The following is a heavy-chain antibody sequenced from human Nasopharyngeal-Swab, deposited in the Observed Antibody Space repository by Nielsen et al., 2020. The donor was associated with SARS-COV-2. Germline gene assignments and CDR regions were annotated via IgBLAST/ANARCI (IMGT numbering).Heavy chain of an antibody. V-gene: IGHV3-30*03. Sequence: GESLKISCAASGFTFSSYGMHWVRQAPGKGLEWMAVISYDGSNKYYADSVKGRFTISRDNSKDTLYLQMNSLRAEDTAVYYCARANSSSWSFDYWGQGTLVTVSS. CDR2: ISYDGSNK. CDR3: ARANSSSWSFDY. CDR1: GFTFSSYG. D-gene: IGHD6-13*01. J-gene: IGHJ4*02.